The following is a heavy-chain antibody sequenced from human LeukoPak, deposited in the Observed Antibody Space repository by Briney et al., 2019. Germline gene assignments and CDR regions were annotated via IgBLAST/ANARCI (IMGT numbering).Heavy chain of an antibody. V-gene: IGHV4-31*03. J-gene: IGHJ4*02. D-gene: IGHD3-10*01. CDR1: GGSISSGGYY. Sequence: SQTLSLTCTVSGGSISSGGYYWSWIRQHPGKGLEWIGYIYYSGSTYYNPSLKRRVTISVDTSKNQFSMKLSSVTAADTAVYYCARDPNGSGSFDYWGQGTLVTVS. CDR3: ARDPNGSGSFDY. CDR2: IYYSGST.